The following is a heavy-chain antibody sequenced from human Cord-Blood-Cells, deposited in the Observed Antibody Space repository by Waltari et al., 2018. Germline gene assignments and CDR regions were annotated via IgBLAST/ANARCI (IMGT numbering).Heavy chain of an antibody. V-gene: IGHV3-30*02. CDR2: IRYDGSNK. Sequence: QVQLVESGGGVVQPGGSLRLSGAASGFTFSSYGMHWVRQAPGKGLEWVAFIRYDGSNKYYADSVKGRFTISRDNSKNTLYLQMNSLRAEDTAVYYCAKDSSLYSNYEDYWGQGTLVTVSS. J-gene: IGHJ4*02. CDR3: AKDSSLYSNYEDY. CDR1: GFTFSSYG. D-gene: IGHD4-4*01.